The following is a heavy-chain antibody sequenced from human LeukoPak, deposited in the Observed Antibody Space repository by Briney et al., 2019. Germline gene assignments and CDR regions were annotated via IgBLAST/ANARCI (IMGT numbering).Heavy chain of an antibody. Sequence: GESLKISCRGSGDSFSKTWIGWVRQMPGKGLEWMGVIYPDDSETHYSPAFQGQVTISADKSISTAFLQWSRLQASDTAIYFGARHVVGFGVVPPKYALENWGQGTLVTVSA. CDR2: IYPDDSET. V-gene: IGHV5-51*01. CDR1: GDSFSKTW. J-gene: IGHJ4*01. D-gene: IGHD3-3*01. CDR3: ARHVVGFGVVPPKYALEN.